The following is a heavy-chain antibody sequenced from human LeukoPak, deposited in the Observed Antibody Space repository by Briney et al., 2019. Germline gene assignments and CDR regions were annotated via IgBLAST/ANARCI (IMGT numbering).Heavy chain of an antibody. Sequence: SETLSLTCTVPGGSICSYYWSWIRQPPGKGLEWIGYIYYSGSTNYNPSLKSRVTISVDTSKNQFSLKLSSVTAADTAVYYCARENYGLGSYRVDYWGQGTLVTVSS. CDR1: GGSICSYY. V-gene: IGHV4-59*01. D-gene: IGHD3-10*01. J-gene: IGHJ4*02. CDR2: IYYSGST. CDR3: ARENYGLGSYRVDY.